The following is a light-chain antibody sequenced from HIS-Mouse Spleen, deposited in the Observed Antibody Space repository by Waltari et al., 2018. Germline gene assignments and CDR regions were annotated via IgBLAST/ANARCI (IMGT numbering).Light chain of an antibody. CDR1: QGISSY. J-gene: IGKJ2*01. CDR2: AAS. CDR3: QQLNSYPLYT. V-gene: IGKV1-9*01. Sequence: IQFTQSPSFLAASVGDRVTIPCRARQGISSYLAWYQQKPGKAPKLLIYAASTLQSGVPTRFSGSGSGTVFTITISRLQPEVFATYYYQQLNSYPLYTFGQGTKLEIK.